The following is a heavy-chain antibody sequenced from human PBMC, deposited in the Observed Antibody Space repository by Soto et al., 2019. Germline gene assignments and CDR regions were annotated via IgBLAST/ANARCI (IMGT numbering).Heavy chain of an antibody. CDR2: TYYRSKWYY. Sequence: PSQTLSLTCAITGDSVSCNSAGWSWVRQSPSRGLEWLGRTYYRSKWYYEYAVSVRGRITINPDTSKNQYSLQLNSVTPEDTAVYFCARGEQYSGRIFDYWGQGTLFTVSS. CDR3: ARGEQYSGRIFDY. J-gene: IGHJ4*01. V-gene: IGHV6-1*01. CDR1: GDSVSCNSAG. D-gene: IGHD1-26*01.